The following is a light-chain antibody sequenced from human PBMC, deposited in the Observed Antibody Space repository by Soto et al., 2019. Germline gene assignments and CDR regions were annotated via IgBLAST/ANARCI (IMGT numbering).Light chain of an antibody. V-gene: IGLV2-14*01. CDR3: GSYTGSIYV. CDR1: SSDVGSYNY. CDR2: EVR. Sequence: QSALTQPASVSGSPGQSITISCTGTSSDVGSYNYVAWYQQFPGKTPKLMIYEVRNRPSGVSSRFSGSKSGNTASLTISGLQAEDEADYFCGSYTGSIYVFGNGTKLTVL. J-gene: IGLJ1*01.